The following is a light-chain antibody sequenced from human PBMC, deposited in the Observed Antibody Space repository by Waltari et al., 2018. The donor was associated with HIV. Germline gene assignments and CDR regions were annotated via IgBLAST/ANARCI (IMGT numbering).Light chain of an antibody. CDR3: GTWDTSLNAGV. Sequence: QSVLTQPPAVSAAPGQTVTISCSGTTSHIPTIFFYWYQKLPGTAPKLLIFDNHKRPSGVSDRFSAAKSATSATLDITGLHTGDEAEYYCGTWDTSLNAGVFGGGTKVSVL. V-gene: IGLV1-51*01. CDR2: DNH. CDR1: TSHIPTIF. J-gene: IGLJ2*01.